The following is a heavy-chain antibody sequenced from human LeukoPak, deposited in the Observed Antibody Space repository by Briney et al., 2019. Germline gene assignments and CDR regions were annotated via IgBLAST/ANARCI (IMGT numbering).Heavy chain of an antibody. Sequence: GGSLRLSCAASGFTFSSYAMSWVRQAPGKGLEWVSAISGSGGSTYYADSVKGRFTISRDNSKNTLYLQMNSLRAEDTAVYYCAKAQYCSSTSCLYYYYYYMDVWGKGTTVTVSS. CDR1: GFTFSSYA. J-gene: IGHJ6*03. CDR3: AKAQYCSSTSCLYYYYYYMDV. V-gene: IGHV3-23*01. CDR2: ISGSGGST. D-gene: IGHD2-2*01.